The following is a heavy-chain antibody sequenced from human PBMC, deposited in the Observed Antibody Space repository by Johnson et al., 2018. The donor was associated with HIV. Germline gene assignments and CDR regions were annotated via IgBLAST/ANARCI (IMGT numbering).Heavy chain of an antibody. V-gene: IGHV3-30*04. Sequence: QVQLVESGGGVVQPGRSLRLSCAASGFTFSSYAMHWVRQAPGKGLEWVAVISYDGSNKYYADSVKGRFTISRDNSKNTLYLQMNSLRAEDTAVYYCTSLRDDAFDIVCQGTMVTLSS. J-gene: IGHJ3*02. CDR3: TSLRDDAFDI. CDR2: ISYDGSNK. CDR1: GFTFSSYA.